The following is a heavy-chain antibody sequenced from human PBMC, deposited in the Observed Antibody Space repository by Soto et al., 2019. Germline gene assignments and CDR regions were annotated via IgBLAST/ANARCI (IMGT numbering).Heavy chain of an antibody. V-gene: IGHV5-51*01. Sequence: PGESLKISCKGSGYNFTTYWIGWVRQMSGKGLEWMGMIYPGDSETRYSPSFQGQVTISVDKSIGTAYLQWSSLKASATAMYYCARHFRPESFYYDSFDPWGQGTLVTVSS. CDR1: GYNFTTYW. D-gene: IGHD3-22*01. J-gene: IGHJ5*02. CDR2: IYPGDSET. CDR3: ARHFRPESFYYDSFDP.